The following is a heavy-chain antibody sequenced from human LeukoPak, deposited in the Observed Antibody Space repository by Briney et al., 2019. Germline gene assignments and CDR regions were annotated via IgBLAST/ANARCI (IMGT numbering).Heavy chain of an antibody. D-gene: IGHD1-26*01. Sequence: ASVKVSCKASGYTFTSYGITWVRQAPGQGLEWKGWISAYNGNTNYAQKLQGRVTMTRDTSTSTAYMELRSLKSDDTAVYYCARGLDSGSPPLGTFEIWGQGTMVTVSS. CDR1: GYTFTSYG. V-gene: IGHV1-18*01. CDR2: ISAYNGNT. CDR3: ARGLDSGSPPLGTFEI. J-gene: IGHJ3*02.